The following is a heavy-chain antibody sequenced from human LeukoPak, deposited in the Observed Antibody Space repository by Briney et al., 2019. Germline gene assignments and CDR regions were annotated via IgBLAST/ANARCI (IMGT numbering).Heavy chain of an antibody. D-gene: IGHD5-24*01. Sequence: SETLSLTCDVSGGSCDDYYCSWIRQPPGKGLEWIGEIHPHGIFYYNSSLMSQVTISIDTSKSQFSLRLTSVTAADTAFYYCARGRDRSKAGDHWGQGSLVTVSS. CDR3: ARGRDRSKAGDH. V-gene: IGHV4-34*01. CDR1: GGSCDDYY. CDR2: IHPHGIF. J-gene: IGHJ4*02.